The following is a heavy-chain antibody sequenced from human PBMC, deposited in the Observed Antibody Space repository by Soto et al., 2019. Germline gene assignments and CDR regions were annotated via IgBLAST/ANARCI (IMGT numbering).Heavy chain of an antibody. CDR2: IKQDGSEK. V-gene: IGHV3-7*01. D-gene: IGHD3-9*01. Sequence: GGSLRLSCAASGCPFSSYWMSWVRQAPGKGLEWVANIKQDGSEKYYVDSVKGRFTISRDNAKNSLYLQMNSLRAEDTAVYYCARGILTGYYHPGYYFDYWGQGTLVTVSS. J-gene: IGHJ4*02. CDR3: ARGILTGYYHPGYYFDY. CDR1: GCPFSSYW.